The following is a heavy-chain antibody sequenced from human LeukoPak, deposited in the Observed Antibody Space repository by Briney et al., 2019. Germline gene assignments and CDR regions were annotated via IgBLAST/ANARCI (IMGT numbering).Heavy chain of an antibody. CDR2: ISSSGGST. CDR3: ATGSGNYYYYFDY. CDR1: GSTFSSSA. J-gene: IGHJ4*02. Sequence: HPGGSLRLSCVASGSASGSTFSSSAMPWVRQAPGKGLELVSTISSSGGSTYYADSVKGRFTISRDNSKTTLYLQMNSLRAEDTATYYCATGSGNYYYYFDYWGQGTLVTVSS. D-gene: IGHD1-26*01. V-gene: IGHV3-23*01.